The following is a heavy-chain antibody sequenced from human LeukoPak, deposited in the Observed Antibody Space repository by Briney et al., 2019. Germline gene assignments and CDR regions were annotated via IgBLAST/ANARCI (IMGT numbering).Heavy chain of an antibody. CDR1: GGSVSSNSNY. J-gene: IGHJ5*02. V-gene: IGHV4-61*01. D-gene: IGHD5-12*01. Sequence: SETLSLTCTVSGGSVSSNSNYWSWIRQPPGKGLEWIGYNTYFGSASYNPSLKSRVTISVDTSKNQFSLKPSSVTAADTAVYYCARDTPGGYDFWWFDPWGQGTLVMVSS. CDR3: ARDTPGGYDFWWFDP. CDR2: NTYFGSA.